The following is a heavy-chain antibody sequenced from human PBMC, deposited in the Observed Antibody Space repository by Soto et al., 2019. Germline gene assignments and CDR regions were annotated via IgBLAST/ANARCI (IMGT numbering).Heavy chain of an antibody. V-gene: IGHV3-66*01. J-gene: IGHJ3*02. CDR3: ARDPRGSVDSGRSVTFDM. D-gene: IGHD1-26*01. CDR2: IYGGGRT. CDR1: GFTVSSSY. Sequence: GGSLRLSCAASGFTVSSSYMRCVRQAPRQGLGWVSIIYGGGRTYYAYSVKGTFRMCGDNSKYTLYVQMNSLRGGDTAVYYGARDPRGSVDSGRSVTFDMWDYGKMVTVSS.